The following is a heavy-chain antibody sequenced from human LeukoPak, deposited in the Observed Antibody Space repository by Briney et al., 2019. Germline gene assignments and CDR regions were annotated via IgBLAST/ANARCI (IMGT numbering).Heavy chain of an antibody. CDR2: IIPIFGTA. J-gene: IGHJ5*02. V-gene: IGHV1-69*05. CDR1: GGTFSSYA. CDR3: AGDLSSHRFDP. Sequence: GASVTVSCKASGGTFSSYAISWVRQAPGQGLEWMGGIIPIFGTANYAQKFQGRVTITTDESTSTAYMELSSLRSEDTAVYFCAGDLSSHRFDPRGQGTLVTVSS. D-gene: IGHD2-2*01.